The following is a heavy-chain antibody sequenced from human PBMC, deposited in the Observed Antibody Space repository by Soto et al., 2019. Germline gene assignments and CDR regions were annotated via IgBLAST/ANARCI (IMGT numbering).Heavy chain of an antibody. Sequence: QVQLVESGGGVVQPGRSLRLSCAASGFTFSSYGMHWVRQAPGKGLEWVAVISYDGSNKYYADSVKGRFTISRDNSKNTLYLQMNSLRAEDTAVYYCAGGGRAAARYYGMDVWGQGTTVTVSS. CDR2: ISYDGSNK. J-gene: IGHJ6*02. V-gene: IGHV3-30*03. CDR1: GFTFSSYG. D-gene: IGHD1-26*01. CDR3: AGGGRAAARYYGMDV.